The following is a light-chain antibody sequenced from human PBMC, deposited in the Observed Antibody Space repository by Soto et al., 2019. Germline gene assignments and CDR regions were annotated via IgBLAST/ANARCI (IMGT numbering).Light chain of an antibody. Sequence: EIVMTQSPATLSVSPGERATLSCRASQSVSSNLGWYQQKPGQAPRLLIHGASTRAAGIPARFSGSGSGTEFTLNISSLQSEDFAVYYCQQYHNWRTFGQGTKVEIK. CDR3: QQYHNWRT. CDR2: GAS. CDR1: QSVSSN. J-gene: IGKJ1*01. V-gene: IGKV3-15*01.